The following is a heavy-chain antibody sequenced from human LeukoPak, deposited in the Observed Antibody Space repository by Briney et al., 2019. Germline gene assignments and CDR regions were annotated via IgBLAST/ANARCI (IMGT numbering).Heavy chain of an antibody. D-gene: IGHD6-13*01. J-gene: IGHJ4*02. Sequence: SETLSLTCTVSGGSISSYYWSWIRQPPGKGLEWIGYIYYSGSTNYNPSLKSRVTISVDTSKNQFSLKPSSVTAADTAVYFCARGASRQQLVLWGQGTLVTVSS. V-gene: IGHV4-59*01. CDR1: GGSISSYY. CDR3: ARGASRQQLVL. CDR2: IYYSGST.